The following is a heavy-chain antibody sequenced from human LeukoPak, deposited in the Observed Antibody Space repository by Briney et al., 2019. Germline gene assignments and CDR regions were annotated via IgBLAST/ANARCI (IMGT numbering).Heavy chain of an antibody. V-gene: IGHV3-23*01. J-gene: IGHJ6*03. CDR3: AKAPPPRGRVYYYMDV. CDR1: GFTFSSSA. CDR2: ISGSGGST. Sequence: GGSLRLSCAASGFTFSSSAMSWVRQAPGKGLEWVSSISGSGGSTYFADSVKGRFTIYRDNAKNTLYVQINSLRPEDTAIYYCAKAPPPRGRVYYYMDVWGNGTTATVS. D-gene: IGHD1-1*01.